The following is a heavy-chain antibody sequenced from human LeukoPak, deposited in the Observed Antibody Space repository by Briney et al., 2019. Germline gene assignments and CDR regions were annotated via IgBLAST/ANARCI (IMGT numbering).Heavy chain of an antibody. D-gene: IGHD3-16*02. CDR1: GGSISSGSYY. CDR3: ARELYDYVRGSYRCHFDY. CDR2: IYTSGST. V-gene: IGHV4-61*02. J-gene: IGHJ4*02. Sequence: PSETLSLTCTVSGGSISSGSYYWSWIRQPAGKGLEWIGRIYTSGSTNYNPSLKSRVTISVDTSKNQFSLKLSSVTAADTAVYYCARELYDYVRGSYRCHFDYWGQGTLVTVSS.